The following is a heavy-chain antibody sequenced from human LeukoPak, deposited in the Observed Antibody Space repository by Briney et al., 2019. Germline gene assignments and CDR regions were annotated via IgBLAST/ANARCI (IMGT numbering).Heavy chain of an antibody. V-gene: IGHV4-59*01. Sequence: PSETLSLTCTVSGGSISSYYWSWIRQPPGKGLEWIGYIYYSGSTNYNPSLKSRVTISVDTSKNQFSLKLSSVTAADTAVYYCARETILNWFDPWGQGTLVTVSS. CDR3: ARETILNWFDP. D-gene: IGHD3-3*01. CDR2: IYYSGST. J-gene: IGHJ5*02. CDR1: GGSISSYY.